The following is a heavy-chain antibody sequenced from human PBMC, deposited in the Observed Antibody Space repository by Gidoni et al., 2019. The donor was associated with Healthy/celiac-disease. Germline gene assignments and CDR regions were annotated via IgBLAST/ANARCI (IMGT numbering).Heavy chain of an antibody. D-gene: IGHD3-3*01. Sequence: QVQLVESGGGVVQPGRSLRLPCSASGFPFSSYGMHWVRQAPGKGLEWVAVISYDGSNKYYADSVKGRFTISRDNSKNTLYLQMNSLRAEDTAVYYCAYASAIFGVPDFDYWGQGTLVTVSS. CDR2: ISYDGSNK. CDR3: AYASAIFGVPDFDY. J-gene: IGHJ4*02. V-gene: IGHV3-30*03. CDR1: GFPFSSYG.